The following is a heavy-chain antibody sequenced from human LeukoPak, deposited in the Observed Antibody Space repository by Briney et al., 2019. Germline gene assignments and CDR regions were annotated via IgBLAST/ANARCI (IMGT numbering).Heavy chain of an antibody. CDR3: ARDRGYIVVVGAHAFDI. CDR1: GFTFSSYS. D-gene: IGHD2-15*01. CDR2: ISSSSSYI. V-gene: IGHV3-21*01. J-gene: IGHJ3*02. Sequence: GGSLRLSCAASGFTFSSYSRNWVRQAPGKGLEWVSSISSSSSYIYYADSVKGRFTISRDNAKNSLYLQMNSLRAEDTAVYYCARDRGYIVVVGAHAFDIWGQGTMVTVSS.